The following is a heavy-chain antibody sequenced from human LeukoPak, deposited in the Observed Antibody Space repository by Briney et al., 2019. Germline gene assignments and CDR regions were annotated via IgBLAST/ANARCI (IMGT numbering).Heavy chain of an antibody. Sequence: SVKVSCKASGGTFSSYAISWVRQAPGQGLEWMGRIIPILGIANYAQKFQGRVTITADKSTSTAYMELSSLRSEDTAVYYCARDRGYDSSGYYFDWGQGTLVTVSS. D-gene: IGHD3-22*01. J-gene: IGHJ4*02. CDR1: GGTFSSYA. V-gene: IGHV1-69*04. CDR2: IIPILGIA. CDR3: ARDRGYDSSGYYFD.